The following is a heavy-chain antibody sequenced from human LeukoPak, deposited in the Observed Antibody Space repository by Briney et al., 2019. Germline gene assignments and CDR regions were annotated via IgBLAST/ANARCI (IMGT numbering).Heavy chain of an antibody. D-gene: IGHD2-2*01. J-gene: IGHJ4*02. CDR3: ARDSSFASFDY. CDR2: IISDGSST. Sequence: GGSLRLSCTASGFTFSSSWMHWVRQAPGEGLVWVSRIISDGSSTSYADSVKGRFIISRDNAKNTLYLQMNSLRAEDTAVYYCARDSSFASFDYWGQGTLVTVSS. CDR1: GFTFSSSW. V-gene: IGHV3-74*01.